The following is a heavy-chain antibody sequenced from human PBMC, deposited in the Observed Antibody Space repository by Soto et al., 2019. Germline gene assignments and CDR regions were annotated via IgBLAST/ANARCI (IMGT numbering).Heavy chain of an antibody. Sequence: EVQLVESGGGLVKPGGSLRLSCAASGLTFSSFSMNWVRQAPGKGLEWVSSISSSSSDIFYADSVKGRFTISRDNAKNSFYLQRNSLSAEDTVVYYCARDQGREGAVFDHWGQGTLVTVSS. CDR2: ISSSSSDI. V-gene: IGHV3-21*01. J-gene: IGHJ4*02. CDR1: GLTFSSFS. CDR3: ARDQGREGAVFDH.